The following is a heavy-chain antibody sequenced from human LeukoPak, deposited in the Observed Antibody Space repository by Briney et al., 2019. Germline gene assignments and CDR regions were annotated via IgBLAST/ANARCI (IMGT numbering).Heavy chain of an antibody. V-gene: IGHV1-58*01. CDR1: GFTFTSSA. D-gene: IGHD2-2*01. Sequence: SVKVSCKASGFTFTSSAVQWVRQARGQRLEWIGWIVVGSGNTNYAQKFQERVTITRDMSTSTAYMELSSLRSEDTAVYYCAAYCSSTSCYSQLGYWGQGTLVTVSS. J-gene: IGHJ4*02. CDR2: IVVGSGNT. CDR3: AAYCSSTSCYSQLGY.